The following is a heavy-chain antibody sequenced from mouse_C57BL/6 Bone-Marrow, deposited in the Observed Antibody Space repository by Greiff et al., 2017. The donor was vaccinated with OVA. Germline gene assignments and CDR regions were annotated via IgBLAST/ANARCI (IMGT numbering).Heavy chain of an antibody. D-gene: IGHD2-1*01. CDR1: GYTFTSYW. Sequence: VQLQQPGAELVKPGASVKLSCKASGYTFTSYWMTWVKQRPGQGLEWIGMIHPNSGSTNYNEKFKSKATLTVDKSSSTAYMQLSSLTSEDSAVYYCARSYGNYWYFDVWGTGTTVTVSS. CDR2: IHPNSGST. J-gene: IGHJ1*03. CDR3: ARSYGNYWYFDV. V-gene: IGHV1-64*01.